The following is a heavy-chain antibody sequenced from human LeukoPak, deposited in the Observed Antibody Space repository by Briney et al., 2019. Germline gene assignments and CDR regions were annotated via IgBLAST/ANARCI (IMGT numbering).Heavy chain of an antibody. J-gene: IGHJ4*02. CDR2: IDPSDSYT. V-gene: IGHV5-10-1*01. CDR3: ARQSRHSTDYYGSGPGGY. CDR1: GYSFTSYW. D-gene: IGHD3-10*01. Sequence: GESLRISCKGSGYSFTSYWISWVRQMPGKGLGWMGRIDPSDSYTNYSPSFQGHVTISADKSISTAYLQWSGLKASDTAMYYCARQSRHSTDYYGSGPGGYWGQGTLVTVSS.